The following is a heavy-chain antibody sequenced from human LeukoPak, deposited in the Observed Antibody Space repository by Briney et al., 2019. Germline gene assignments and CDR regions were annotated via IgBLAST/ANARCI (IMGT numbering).Heavy chain of an antibody. CDR1: GGPISSYY. V-gene: IGHV4-59*01. CDR2: IYYRGST. J-gene: IGHJ3*02. D-gene: IGHD3-10*01. CDR3: ARAPGGYGSGSRGAFDI. Sequence: PSETLSLTCTVSGGPISSYYWSWIRQPPGKGLEWIGYIYYRGSTNYNPSLNSRLTISVDTSKNQFSLKLSSVTAADTAVYYCARAPGGYGSGSRGAFDIWGQGTMVTVSS.